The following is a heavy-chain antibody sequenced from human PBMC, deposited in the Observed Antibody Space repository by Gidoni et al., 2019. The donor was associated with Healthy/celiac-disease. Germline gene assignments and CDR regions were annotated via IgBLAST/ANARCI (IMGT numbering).Heavy chain of an antibody. V-gene: IGHV1-69*01. CDR2: IIPIVGTA. J-gene: IGHJ3*02. D-gene: IGHD3-10*01. CDR1: GGTFSSYA. CDR3: AREVPRGVTSDAFDI. Sequence: QVQLVQSGAEVKKLGSSVKVSCKASGGTFSSYAISWVRQAPGQGLEWMGGIIPIVGTANYAQKFQGRVTITADESTSTAYMELSSLRSEDTAVYYCAREVPRGVTSDAFDIWGQGTMVTVSS.